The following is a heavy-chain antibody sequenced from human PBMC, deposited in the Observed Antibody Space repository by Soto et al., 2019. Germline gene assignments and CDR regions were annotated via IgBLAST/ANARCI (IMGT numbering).Heavy chain of an antibody. CDR2: INHSGST. D-gene: IGHD3-3*01. CDR3: ARVNYDFWSGYYADYYYGMDV. Sequence: SETLSLTCAVYGGSFSGYYWSWIRQPPGKGLEWIGEINHSGSTNYNPSLKSRVTISVDTSKNQFSLKLSSVTAADTAVYYCARVNYDFWSGYYADYYYGMDVWGQGTTVTVSS. CDR1: GGSFSGYY. V-gene: IGHV4-34*01. J-gene: IGHJ6*02.